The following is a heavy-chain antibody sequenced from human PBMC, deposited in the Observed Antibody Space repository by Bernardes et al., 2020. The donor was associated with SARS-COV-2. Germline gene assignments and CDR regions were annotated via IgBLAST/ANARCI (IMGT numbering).Heavy chain of an antibody. CDR1: GFTFSTYG. CDR2: ISYDGSKK. V-gene: IGHV3-33*01. Sequence: GSLRLSCAASGFTFSTYGFHWVRQAPGKGLEWVSLISYDGSKKYYADSVKGRFTISRDSSKNTVFLQMSSLRDEDTAVYYCARDISYGSLDCRGQGTLVTVSS. D-gene: IGHD3-16*01. CDR3: ARDISYGSLDC. J-gene: IGHJ4*02.